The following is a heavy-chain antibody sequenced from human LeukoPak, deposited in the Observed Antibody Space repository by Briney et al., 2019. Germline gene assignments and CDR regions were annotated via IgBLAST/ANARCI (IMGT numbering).Heavy chain of an antibody. CDR3: ARIPDVSGWPFDS. J-gene: IGHJ4*02. CDR1: GGSIISDF. Sequence: SETLSLTCTASGGSIISDFWTWIRQPPGKGLEWIGYIRYSGRTEYNPSLRSRATISIHTSRSHYSLRLNSVTAADTAIYYCARIPDVSGWPFDSWGQGTLVTVSS. CDR2: IRYSGRT. V-gene: IGHV4-59*01. D-gene: IGHD6-19*01.